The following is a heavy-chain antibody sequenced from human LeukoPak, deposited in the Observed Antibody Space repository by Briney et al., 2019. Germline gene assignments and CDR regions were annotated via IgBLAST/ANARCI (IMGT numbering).Heavy chain of an antibody. Sequence: SETLSLTCTVSGGSLGSYYRNWLRQPAGKGLEWIGHIYTSGSTNYNPSLKSRVTMSVDTSRNQFSLKLNSVTAADTAFYYCAREYSSSSGKALDYWGQGTLVTVSS. J-gene: IGHJ4*02. D-gene: IGHD6-6*01. CDR2: IYTSGST. V-gene: IGHV4-4*07. CDR1: GGSLGSYY. CDR3: AREYSSSSGKALDY.